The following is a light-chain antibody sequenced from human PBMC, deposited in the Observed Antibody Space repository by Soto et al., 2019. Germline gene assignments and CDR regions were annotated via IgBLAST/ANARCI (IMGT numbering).Light chain of an antibody. CDR2: GAS. V-gene: IGKV3-15*01. J-gene: IGKJ1*01. CDR1: QSVSSN. CDR3: QQYDNWPAWT. Sequence: EIVMTQSPATLSVSPGERATLSCRASQSVSSNLAWYQQKPGQALRLLIYGASTRATGIPARFSGSGSGTDFTLTISSLQSEDFAVYYCQQYDNWPAWTFGQGTKV.